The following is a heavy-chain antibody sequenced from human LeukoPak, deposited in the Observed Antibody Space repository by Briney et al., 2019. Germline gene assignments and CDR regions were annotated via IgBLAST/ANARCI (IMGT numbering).Heavy chain of an antibody. J-gene: IGHJ5*02. D-gene: IGHD6-6*01. CDR1: GGSFSGYY. Sequence: PSETLSLTCAVPGGSFSGYYWSWIRQPPGKGLEWIGEMNESGGTTYHPSLKSRVTISVDTSKSQFSLKLGSLTAADTAVYYCARGLRAARLASWGQGTLVTVSS. CDR3: ARGLRAARLAS. V-gene: IGHV4-34*01. CDR2: MNESGGT.